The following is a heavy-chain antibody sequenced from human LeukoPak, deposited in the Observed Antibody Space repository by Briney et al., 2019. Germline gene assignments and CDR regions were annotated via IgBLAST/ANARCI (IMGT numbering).Heavy chain of an antibody. J-gene: IGHJ4*02. CDR2: IWHDGSNK. CDR1: GFTFSTYV. CDR3: ARDRGYTYGHPLDY. D-gene: IGHD5-18*01. V-gene: IGHV3-33*01. Sequence: GRSLRLSCAASGFTFSTYVIHWVRQAPGKGLEWVALIWHDGSNKYYGDSVKDRFTISRDNSKNTLYLQMDSLRDEDTAVYYCARDRGYTYGHPLDYWGQGTLVTVSP.